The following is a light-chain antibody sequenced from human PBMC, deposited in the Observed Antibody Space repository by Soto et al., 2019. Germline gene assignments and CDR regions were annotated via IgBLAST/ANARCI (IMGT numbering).Light chain of an antibody. V-gene: IGLV1-44*01. Sequence: QSVLTQPPSASGTPGQRVTISCSGSSSNIGSNSVNWYQQLPGTAPRLLIYDYDQRSSGVPDGFSGSKSGTSASLAISGLQSEDEADYYCATWDDSLGGLFGGGTKLTVL. J-gene: IGLJ2*01. CDR1: SSNIGSNS. CDR2: DYD. CDR3: ATWDDSLGGL.